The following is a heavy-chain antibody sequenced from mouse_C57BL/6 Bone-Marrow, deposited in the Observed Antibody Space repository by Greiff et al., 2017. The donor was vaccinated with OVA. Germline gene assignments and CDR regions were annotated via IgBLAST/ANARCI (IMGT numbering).Heavy chain of an antibody. CDR3: ASDSTVVYYYAMDY. Sequence: QVQLQQPGAELVMPGASVKLSCKASGYTFTSYWMHWVKQRPGQGLEWIGEIDPSDSYTNYNQKFKGKSKLTVDKASSTAYLQLSSLTSEDSAVYYCASDSTVVYYYAMDYWGQGTSVTVSS. V-gene: IGHV1-69*01. J-gene: IGHJ4*01. D-gene: IGHD1-1*01. CDR2: IDPSDSYT. CDR1: GYTFTSYW.